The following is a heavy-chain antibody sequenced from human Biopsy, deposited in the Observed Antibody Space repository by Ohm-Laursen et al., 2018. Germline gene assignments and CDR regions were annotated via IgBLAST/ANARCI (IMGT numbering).Heavy chain of an antibody. CDR3: ARDRLLYQYDSSGSDI. V-gene: IGHV3-33*01. Sequence: SLRLSCAASGFTFNKHAMNWVRQAPGKGLEWVAVIWYDGRIEYYVDSVKGRFTISRGNYKNILYLQMNSLRVEDTAVYYCARDRLLYQYDSSGSDIWGQGTRVTVSS. CDR1: GFTFNKHA. J-gene: IGHJ3*02. CDR2: IWYDGRIE. D-gene: IGHD3-22*01.